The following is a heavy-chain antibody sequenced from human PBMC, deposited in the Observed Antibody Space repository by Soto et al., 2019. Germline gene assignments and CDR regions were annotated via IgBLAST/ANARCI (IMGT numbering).Heavy chain of an antibody. J-gene: IGHJ4*02. Sequence: GSLRLSCVAAGIEFSNYAMSWVRQAPGKGLEWVSISSASGRSRYHADSVKGRFTISRDNSKNTLYLHMTNLRAEDTAVYYCAKDGNWLDVYFDVWGQGTPVTVSS. CDR2: SSASGRSR. CDR1: GIEFSNYA. D-gene: IGHD6-19*01. V-gene: IGHV3-23*01. CDR3: AKDGNWLDVYFDV.